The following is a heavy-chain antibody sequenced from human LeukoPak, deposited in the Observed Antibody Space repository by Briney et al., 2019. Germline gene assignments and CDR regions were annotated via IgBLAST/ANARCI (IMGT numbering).Heavy chain of an antibody. Sequence: SETLSLTCTVSGGSISSYYWSWIRQPPGKGLEWIGYIYYSGSTNYNPSLKSRVTISVDTSKNQFSLKLSSVTAADTAVYYCARAVADAFDIWGQGTMVTVSS. J-gene: IGHJ3*02. D-gene: IGHD6-19*01. CDR3: ARAVADAFDI. V-gene: IGHV4-59*01. CDR1: GGSISSYY. CDR2: IYYSGST.